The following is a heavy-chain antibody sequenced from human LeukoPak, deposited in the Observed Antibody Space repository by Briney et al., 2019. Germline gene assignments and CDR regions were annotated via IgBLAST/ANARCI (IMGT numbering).Heavy chain of an antibody. J-gene: IGHJ3*02. V-gene: IGHV3-74*01. CDR1: GFTLRGYW. D-gene: IGHD3-10*01. CDR2: INSDGSRT. Sequence: GGSLRLSCLASGFTLRGYWMHWIRQAPGKGLMWVSRINSDGSRTFYADSVKGRFTISRDNSKNTPYLQMNSLRAEDTAVYYCAKDSGLLDYYGSGTPGAFDIWGQGTMVTVSS. CDR3: AKDSGLLDYYGSGTPGAFDI.